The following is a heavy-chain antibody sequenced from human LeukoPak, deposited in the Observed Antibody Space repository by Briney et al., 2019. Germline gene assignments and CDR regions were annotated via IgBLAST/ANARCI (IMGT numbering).Heavy chain of an antibody. CDR3: TTDAPYYYGSGTKTDAFDL. CDR1: GFTFSDAW. D-gene: IGHD3-10*01. Sequence: GGSLRLSCAASGFTFSDAWMYWVRQAPGKGLEWVSRIKSEIDGGTTDYAAPVKGRFTISRDDSKDTLYLQMNSLKTEDTAVYYCTTDAPYYYGSGTKTDAFDLWGQGTMVTVSS. CDR2: IKSEIDGGTT. J-gene: IGHJ3*01. V-gene: IGHV3-15*01.